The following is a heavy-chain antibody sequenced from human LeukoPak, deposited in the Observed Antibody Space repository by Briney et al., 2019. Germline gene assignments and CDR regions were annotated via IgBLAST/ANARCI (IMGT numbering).Heavy chain of an antibody. D-gene: IGHD3-22*01. V-gene: IGHV3-30-3*01. Sequence: GGSLRLSCAASGFTFSSYVMHWVRQAPGKGLEWGAVMSSVGDNKDYTDSVKGRFTISRDNSRNTLFLQMNSLRPEDTAVYYCARGGHSSGHAGSFDIWGQGTMVSVSS. CDR3: ARGGHSSGHAGSFDI. CDR1: GFTFSSYV. J-gene: IGHJ3*02. CDR2: MSSVGDNK.